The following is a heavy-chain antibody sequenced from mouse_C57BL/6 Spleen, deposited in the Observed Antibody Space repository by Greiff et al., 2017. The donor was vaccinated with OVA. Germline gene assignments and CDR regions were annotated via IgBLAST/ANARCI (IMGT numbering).Heavy chain of an antibody. CDR3: TRDLGVGYFDY. Sequence: EVKVVESGEGLVKPGGSLKLSCAASGFTFSSYAMSWVRQTPEKRLEWVAYISSGGDYIYYADTVKGRFTISRDNARNTLYLQMSSLKSEDTAMYYCTRDLGVGYFDYWGQGTTLTVSS. J-gene: IGHJ2*01. CDR2: ISSGGDYI. D-gene: IGHD3-1*01. V-gene: IGHV5-9-1*02. CDR1: GFTFSSYA.